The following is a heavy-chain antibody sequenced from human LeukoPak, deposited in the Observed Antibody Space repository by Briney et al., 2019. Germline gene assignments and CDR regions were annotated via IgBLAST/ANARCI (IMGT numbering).Heavy chain of an antibody. CDR3: ARDRGVPAAIFDY. CDR1: GFTFSSYE. CDR2: ISSSGSTI. V-gene: IGHV3-48*03. D-gene: IGHD2-2*01. J-gene: IGHJ4*02. Sequence: GVSLRLSCAASGFTFSSYEMNWVRQAPGKGLEGVSYISSSGSTIYYADSVKGRFTISRDNAKNSLYLQMNSLRAEDTAVYYCARDRGVPAAIFDYWGQGTLVTVSS.